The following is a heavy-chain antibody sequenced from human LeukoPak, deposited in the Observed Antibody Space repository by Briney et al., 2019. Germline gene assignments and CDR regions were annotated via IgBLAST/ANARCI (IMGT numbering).Heavy chain of an antibody. CDR1: GFTFSNYG. CDR3: AKYYYDSSGDL. CDR2: IWYDGSQK. Sequence: GRSLRLSCAGSGFTFSNYGMHWVRQSPGKGLEWVAVIWYDGSQKYYADSVKGRFTIYRDDSARTLYLQMNSLRVEDTAVYYCAKYYYDSSGDLWGQGTLVTVSS. J-gene: IGHJ5*02. V-gene: IGHV3-33*06. D-gene: IGHD3-22*01.